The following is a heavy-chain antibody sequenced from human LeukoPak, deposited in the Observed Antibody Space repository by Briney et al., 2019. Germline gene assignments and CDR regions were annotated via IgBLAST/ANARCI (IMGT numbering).Heavy chain of an antibody. Sequence: NSSETLSLTCAVYGGSFSGYYWSWIRQPPGKGLEWIGEINHSGSTNYNPSLKSRVTISVDTSKNQFSLKLISVTAADTAVYYCASRKLGNDYWGQGTLVTVSS. CDR3: ASRKLGNDY. CDR1: GGSFSGYY. CDR2: INHSGST. D-gene: IGHD7-27*01. V-gene: IGHV4-34*01. J-gene: IGHJ4*02.